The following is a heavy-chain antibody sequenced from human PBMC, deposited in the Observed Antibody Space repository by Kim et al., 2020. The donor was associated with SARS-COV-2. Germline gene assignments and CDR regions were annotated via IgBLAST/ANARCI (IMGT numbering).Heavy chain of an antibody. CDR2: IYYSGST. CDR1: GGSISSGGYY. CDR3: ARNIGSTMIVVVTGWFDH. D-gene: IGHD3-22*01. J-gene: IGHJ5*02. V-gene: IGHV4-31*03. Sequence: SETLSLTCTVSGGSISSGGYYWSWIRQHPGKGLEWIGYIYYSGSTYYNPSLKSRVTISVDTSKNKFSLKLSSVTAADTAVYYCARNIGSTMIVVVTGWFDHWGQGTLVTVSS.